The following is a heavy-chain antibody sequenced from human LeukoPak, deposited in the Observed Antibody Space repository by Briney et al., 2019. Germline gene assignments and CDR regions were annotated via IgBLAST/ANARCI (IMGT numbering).Heavy chain of an antibody. Sequence: SETPSLTCTVSGGSISSSSYYWGWIRQPPGKGLEWIGSIHYSGSTYYNPSLKSRVTISVDTSKNQFSLRLTSVTAADTAVYFCARDGRYYYDRSGRGWFDPWGQGTLVTVSS. V-gene: IGHV4-39*07. CDR2: IHYSGST. D-gene: IGHD3-22*01. CDR3: ARDGRYYYDRSGRGWFDP. CDR1: GGSISSSSYY. J-gene: IGHJ5*02.